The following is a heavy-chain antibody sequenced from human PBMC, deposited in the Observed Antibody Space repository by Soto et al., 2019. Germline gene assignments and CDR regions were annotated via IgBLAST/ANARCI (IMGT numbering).Heavy chain of an antibody. Sequence: QVQLVQSGAEVKKPGASVKLSCRTSGYTFTHYYIHWVRQAPGQGLEWLAIINPASGSTNYAQDFPGRVTLTMDTSTTTVYMELSGLRAEDTGIFYCARDLAAGDHWGQGTLVTVSS. CDR3: ARDLAAGDH. CDR1: GYTFTHYY. V-gene: IGHV1-46*01. CDR2: INPASGST. J-gene: IGHJ4*02. D-gene: IGHD6-13*01.